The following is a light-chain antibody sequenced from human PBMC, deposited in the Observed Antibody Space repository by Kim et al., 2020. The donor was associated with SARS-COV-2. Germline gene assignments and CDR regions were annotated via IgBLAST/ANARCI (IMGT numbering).Light chain of an antibody. CDR3: CSYAGSYTWV. J-gene: IGLJ3*02. V-gene: IGLV2-11*01. CDR2: DVS. Sequence: GQSVTISCTGTSSDVGGYHYVAWYQQHPGKAPKLMIYDVSKRPSGVPDRFSGSKSGNTASLTISGLQAEDEADYYCCSYAGSYTWVFGGGTQLTVL. CDR1: SSDVGGYHY.